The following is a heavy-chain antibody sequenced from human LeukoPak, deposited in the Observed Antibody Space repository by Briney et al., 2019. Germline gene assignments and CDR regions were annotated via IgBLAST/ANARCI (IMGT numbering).Heavy chain of an antibody. CDR1: GGSISSYY. D-gene: IGHD3-10*01. Sequence: PSETLSLTCTVSGGSISSYYWSWIRQPAGKGLEWIGRIYTSGSTNYNPSLKSRVTMSVDTSKNQFSLKLTSMTAADTAVYYCARGALLWFGAKMEYYFDYWGQGTLLSVSS. CDR2: IYTSGST. V-gene: IGHV4-4*07. J-gene: IGHJ4*02. CDR3: ARGALLWFGAKMEYYFDY.